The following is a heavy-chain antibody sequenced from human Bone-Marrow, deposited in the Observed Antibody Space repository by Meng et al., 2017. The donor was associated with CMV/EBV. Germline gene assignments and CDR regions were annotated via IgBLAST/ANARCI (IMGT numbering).Heavy chain of an antibody. V-gene: IGHV1-69*04. CDR1: GYTFTGYY. D-gene: IGHD5-24*01. CDR2: IIPILGIA. J-gene: IGHJ6*02. CDR3: ARAVEMATTPYYYYGMDV. Sequence: SVKVSCKASGYTFTGYYMHWVRQALGQGLEWMGRIIPILGIANYAQKFQGRVTITADKSTSTAYMELSSLRSEDTAVYYCARAVEMATTPYYYYGMDVWGQGTTVTVSS.